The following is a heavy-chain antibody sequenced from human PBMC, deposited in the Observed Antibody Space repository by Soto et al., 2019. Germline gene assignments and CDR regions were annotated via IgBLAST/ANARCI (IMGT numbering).Heavy chain of an antibody. CDR3: AKGGPSSPFEF. Sequence: EVQLLESGGGLVQPGGSLRLSCAVSGFTFGCYAMNWVRQAPGRGLQWVSTISGNGYDTFYADSVKGRFIISRDKYKNTPSLQMNSLRAEDTARYYCAKGGPSSPFEFWGHGTMVTVSS. J-gene: IGHJ3*01. CDR1: GFTFGCYA. V-gene: IGHV3-23*01. CDR2: ISGNGYDT.